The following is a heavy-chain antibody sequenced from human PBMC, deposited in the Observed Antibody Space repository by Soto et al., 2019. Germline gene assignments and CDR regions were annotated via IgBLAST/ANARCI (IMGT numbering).Heavy chain of an antibody. CDR2: INSDGTST. V-gene: IGHV3-74*01. D-gene: IGHD2-15*01. CDR1: GFTFNNYW. J-gene: IGHJ3*02. Sequence: GWSLRLSCAASGFTFNNYWMHWVRQVPGKGLVWVSRINSDGTSTTYADSVKGRFTISRDNAKNTLYLQMNSLRAEDTAVYYCASHHCRGGSCYGGYAFDIWGQGTLVT. CDR3: ASHHCRGGSCYGGYAFDI.